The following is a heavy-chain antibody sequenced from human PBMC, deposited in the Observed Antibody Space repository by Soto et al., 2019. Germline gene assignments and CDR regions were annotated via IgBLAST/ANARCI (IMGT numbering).Heavy chain of an antibody. J-gene: IGHJ4*02. CDR3: AKDKNWELLNYFDY. CDR1: GFTFSSYG. V-gene: IGHV3-30*18. Sequence: QVQLVESGGGVVQPGRSLRLSCAASGFTFSSYGMHWVRQAPGKGLEWVAGISYDGSNKYYADSVKGRFTISRDNSKNTLYLQMNSLRAEDTAVYYCAKDKNWELLNYFDYWGQGTLVTVSS. CDR2: ISYDGSNK. D-gene: IGHD1-26*01.